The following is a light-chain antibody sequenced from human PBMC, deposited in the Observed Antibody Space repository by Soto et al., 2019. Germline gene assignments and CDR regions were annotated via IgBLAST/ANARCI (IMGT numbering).Light chain of an antibody. CDR2: GAS. V-gene: IGKV3-15*01. CDR3: QYYGTSPQT. Sequence: LMTQSPATLSVSPGERVTLSCRASQSVRSNLAWYQQKPGQSPRLLIYGASTRATGIPARFSGSGSGTDFTLTISRLEPEDFAVYYCQYYGTSPQTFGQGTKVDIK. J-gene: IGKJ1*01. CDR1: QSVRSN.